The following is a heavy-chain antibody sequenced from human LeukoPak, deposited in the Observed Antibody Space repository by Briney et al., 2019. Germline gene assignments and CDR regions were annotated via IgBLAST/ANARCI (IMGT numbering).Heavy chain of an antibody. Sequence: SVKVSCKASGGTFSSYAISWVRQAPGQGLEWMGGIIPIFGTANYAQKFQGRVTITADESTSTAHMELSSLRSEDTAVYYCARSSSGYSSGWYYFDYWGQGTLVTVSS. J-gene: IGHJ4*02. CDR1: GGTFSSYA. D-gene: IGHD6-19*01. CDR3: ARSSSGYSSGWYYFDY. V-gene: IGHV1-69*01. CDR2: IIPIFGTA.